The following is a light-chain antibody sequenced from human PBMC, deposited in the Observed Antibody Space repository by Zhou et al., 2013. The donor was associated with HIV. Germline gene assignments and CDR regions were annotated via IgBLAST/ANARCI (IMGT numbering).Light chain of an antibody. CDR1: QSISSW. CDR3: QEYNSYSPLT. V-gene: IGKV1-5*03. Sequence: DIQMTQSPSTLSASVGDRVTITCRASQSISSWLAWYQQKPGKAPKLLIYKASSLESGVPSRFSGSGSGTEFTLSISSLQPDDFATYYCQEYNSYSPLTFGGGTEGG. CDR2: KAS. J-gene: IGKJ4*01.